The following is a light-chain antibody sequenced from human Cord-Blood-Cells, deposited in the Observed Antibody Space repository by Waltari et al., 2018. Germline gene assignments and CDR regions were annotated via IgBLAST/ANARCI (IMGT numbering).Light chain of an antibody. CDR2: EVS. Sequence: QSALTQPPSASGSPGQSVTISCTGTSSDGGGYNYLSWYQQHPGKAPKLMIYEVSKRPSGVPDRFSGSKSGNTASLTVSGLQAEDEADYYCSSYAGSNNVVFGGGTKLTVL. V-gene: IGLV2-8*01. J-gene: IGLJ2*01. CDR1: SSDGGGYNY. CDR3: SSYAGSNNVV.